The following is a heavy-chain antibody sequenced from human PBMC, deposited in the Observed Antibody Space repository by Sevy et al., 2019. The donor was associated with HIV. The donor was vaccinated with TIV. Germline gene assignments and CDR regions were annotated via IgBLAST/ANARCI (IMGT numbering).Heavy chain of an antibody. CDR2: ISAYNGNT. Sequence: ASVKVSCKASGYTFTSYGISWVRQAPGQGLEWMGWISAYNGNTNYAQKLQGRVTMTTDTSTSTAYMELRSLRSDDTAVYYCGRSLWFGELSRLYNWFDPWGQGTLVTVSS. CDR1: GYTFTSYG. V-gene: IGHV1-18*01. J-gene: IGHJ5*02. CDR3: GRSLWFGELSRLYNWFDP. D-gene: IGHD3-10*01.